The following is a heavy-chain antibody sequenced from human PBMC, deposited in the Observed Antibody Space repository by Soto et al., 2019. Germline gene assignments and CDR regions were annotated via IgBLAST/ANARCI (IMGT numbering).Heavy chain of an antibody. J-gene: IGHJ4*02. CDR1: GYTFTGYY. Sequence: ASVKVSCKASGYTFTGYYMHWVRQAPGQGLEWMGWINPNSGGTNYAQKFQGRVTMTRDTSISTAYMELSRLRSDDTAVYYCARALQQQLLHSAEYYFDYCGQGPLVTVYS. V-gene: IGHV1-2*02. CDR3: ARALQQQLLHSAEYYFDY. CDR2: INPNSGGT. D-gene: IGHD6-13*01.